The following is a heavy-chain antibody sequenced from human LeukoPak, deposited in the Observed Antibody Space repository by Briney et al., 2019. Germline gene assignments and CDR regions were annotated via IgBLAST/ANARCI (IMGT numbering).Heavy chain of an antibody. CDR1: GGSISSSSYY. CDR2: IYHGGST. J-gene: IGHJ3*02. V-gene: IGHV4-39*01. D-gene: IGHD2-2*01. CDR3: ARQLVPAAGDAFDI. Sequence: SETLSLTCTVSGGSISSSSYYWGWIRQPPGKGLEWIGSIYHGGSTYYNPSLKSRVTISVDTSKNQFSLKLSSVTAADTAVYYCARQLVPAAGDAFDIWGQGTMVTVSS.